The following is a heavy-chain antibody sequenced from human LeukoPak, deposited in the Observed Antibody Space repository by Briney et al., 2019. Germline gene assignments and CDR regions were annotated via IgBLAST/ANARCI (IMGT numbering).Heavy chain of an antibody. J-gene: IGHJ4*02. Sequence: QTGGSLRLSCAASGFTFSNYGMHWVRQAPGKGLDWVAFIHYDGSNKYYADSVKGRFTISRDDSKNTLYLQMNSLRAEDTAVYYCAKLGGYWGQGTLVTVSS. CDR2: IHYDGSNK. V-gene: IGHV3-30*02. CDR3: AKLGGY. D-gene: IGHD1-26*01. CDR1: GFTFSNYG.